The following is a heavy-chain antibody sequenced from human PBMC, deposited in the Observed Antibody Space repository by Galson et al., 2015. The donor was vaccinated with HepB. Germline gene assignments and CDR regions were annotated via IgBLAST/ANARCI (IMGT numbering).Heavy chain of an antibody. J-gene: IGHJ6*03. CDR2: ISYDGSNK. CDR1: GFTFSSYG. CDR3: AKDSSWSGLLYHYYYMDV. D-gene: IGHD3-3*01. V-gene: IGHV3-30*18. Sequence: SLRLSCAASGFTFSSYGMHWVRQAPGKGLEWVAVISYDGSNKYYADSVKGRFTISRDNSKNTLYLQMNSLRAEDTAVYYCAKDSSWSGLLYHYYYMDVWGKGTTVTVSS.